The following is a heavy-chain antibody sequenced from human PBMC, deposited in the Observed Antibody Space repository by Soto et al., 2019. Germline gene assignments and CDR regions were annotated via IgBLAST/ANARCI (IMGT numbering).Heavy chain of an antibody. Sequence: VASVKVSCKASGYTFTSYYMHWVRQAPGQGLEWMGIINPSGGSTSYAQKFQGRVTMTRDTSTSTVYMELSSLRSEDTAVYYCATDSSGYDSSEDAFDIWGQGTMVTVSS. V-gene: IGHV1-46*01. J-gene: IGHJ3*02. D-gene: IGHD3-22*01. CDR1: GYTFTSYY. CDR2: INPSGGST. CDR3: ATDSSGYDSSEDAFDI.